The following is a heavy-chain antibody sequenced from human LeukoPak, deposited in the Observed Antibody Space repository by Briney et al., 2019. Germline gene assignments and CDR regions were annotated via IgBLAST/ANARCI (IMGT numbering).Heavy chain of an antibody. CDR3: ARDRYSGYDGFGAFDI. D-gene: IGHD5-12*01. V-gene: IGHV4-59*01. CDR1: GGPLTSYY. Sequence: PSKTLSLTCAVSGGPLTSYYWSWIRQPPGKGLEWIGFIYYRGSTNYNPSLESRVTISVDTSKNRYSLKLSSVTAADTAVYYCARDRYSGYDGFGAFDIWGQGTMVTVSS. CDR2: IYYRGST. J-gene: IGHJ3*02.